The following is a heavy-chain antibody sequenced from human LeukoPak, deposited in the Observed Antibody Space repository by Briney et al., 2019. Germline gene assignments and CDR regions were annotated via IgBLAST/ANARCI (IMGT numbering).Heavy chain of an antibody. Sequence: PGGSLRLSCAASGFTFSSYSMNWVRQTPGKGLEWVLSISSSSSYIYYADSVKGRFTISRDNAKNSLYLQMNSLRAEDTAVYYCARVSGLLYGDYWAGYWGQGTLVTVSS. CDR3: ARVSGLLYGDYWAGY. D-gene: IGHD4-17*01. CDR1: GFTFSSYS. J-gene: IGHJ4*02. V-gene: IGHV3-21*01. CDR2: ISSSSSYI.